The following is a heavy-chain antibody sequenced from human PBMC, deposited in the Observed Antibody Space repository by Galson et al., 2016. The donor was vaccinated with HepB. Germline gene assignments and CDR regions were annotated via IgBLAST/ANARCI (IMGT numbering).Heavy chain of an antibody. D-gene: IGHD6-13*01. CDR2: INPSIDSK. J-gene: IGHJ5*02. CDR3: ARDGIAAAGTPHNWFDP. CDR1: GYTFSTYY. V-gene: IGHV1-46*01. Sequence: SVKVSCKASGYTFSTYYLHGVRQAPGQGLEWMGIINPSIDSKNYAQKFQGRVTMTRDTSTSTVYMELSSLRSEDTAVYYCARDGIAAAGTPHNWFDPWGQGTLVTVSS.